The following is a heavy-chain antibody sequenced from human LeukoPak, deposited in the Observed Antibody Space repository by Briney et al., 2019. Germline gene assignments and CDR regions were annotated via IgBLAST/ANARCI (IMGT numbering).Heavy chain of an antibody. CDR2: ISYDGSNK. CDR3: AKDFKILVVGLFDY. D-gene: IGHD2-15*01. V-gene: IGHV3-30*18. CDR1: GFTFSSYG. Sequence: GRSLRLSCAASGFTFSSYGMHWVRQAPGKGLEWVAVISYDGSNKYYADSVKGRFTISRDNSKNTLYLQMNSLRAEDTAVYYCAKDFKILVVGLFDYWGQRTLVTVSS. J-gene: IGHJ4*02.